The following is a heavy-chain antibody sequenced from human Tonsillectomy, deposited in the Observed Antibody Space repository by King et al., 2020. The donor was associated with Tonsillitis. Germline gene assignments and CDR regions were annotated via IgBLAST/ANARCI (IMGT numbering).Heavy chain of an antibody. D-gene: IGHD3-10*01. CDR3: ARGGSGSYYLDC. CDR2: ISYDGSKK. Sequence: VQLVQSGGGVVQPGRSLRLSCAASGFTFSSYGMHWFRQAPGKGLEWVAVISYDGSKKYDADSVKGRFTISRDNSKNTLYLQMNSLRAEDTAVYYCARGGSGSYYLDCWGQGTLVTVSS. J-gene: IGHJ4*02. V-gene: IGHV3-33*05. CDR1: GFTFSSYG.